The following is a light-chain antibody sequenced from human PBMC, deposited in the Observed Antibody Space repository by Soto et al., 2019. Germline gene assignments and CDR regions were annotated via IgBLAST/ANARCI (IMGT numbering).Light chain of an antibody. J-gene: IGKJ4*01. Sequence: EMELTQSPDTLSLSPGVRATLSCSASQSVSSRYLAWYQQKPGQAPRLLIYGASSRATGIPDRFSGSGSGTDLALTLMIVEPEDRAVDYCELGAICAWSLGCGTRVEIK. CDR1: QSVSSRY. V-gene: IGKV3-20*01. CDR3: ELGAICAWS. CDR2: GAS.